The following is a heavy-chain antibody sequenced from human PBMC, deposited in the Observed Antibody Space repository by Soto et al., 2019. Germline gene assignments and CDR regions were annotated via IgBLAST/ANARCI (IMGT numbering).Heavy chain of an antibody. Sequence: QVQLVESGGGVVQPGRSLRLSCAASGFTFSSYGMHWVRQAPGKGLEWVAVIWYDGSNKYYADSVKGRFTISRDNSKNTLYLQMNSLRAEDTAVYYCARAGLRGGLLIALDIWGQGTMVTVSS. CDR2: IWYDGSNK. CDR3: ARAGLRGGLLIALDI. V-gene: IGHV3-33*01. D-gene: IGHD4-17*01. CDR1: GFTFSSYG. J-gene: IGHJ3*02.